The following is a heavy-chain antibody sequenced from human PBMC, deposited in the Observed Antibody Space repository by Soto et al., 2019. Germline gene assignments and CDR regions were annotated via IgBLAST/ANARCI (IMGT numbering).Heavy chain of an antibody. D-gene: IGHD3-22*01. CDR3: AKDLVRRTAVVVQIDY. V-gene: IGHV3-23*01. J-gene: IGHJ4*02. CDR1: GFTFSSYA. CDR2: ISGSGGST. Sequence: GGSLRLSCAASGFTFSSYAMSWVRQAPGKGLEWVSAISGSGGSTYYADSVKGRFTISRDNSKNTLYLQMNSLRAEDTAVYYCAKDLVRRTAVVVQIDYWGQGTLLTVSS.